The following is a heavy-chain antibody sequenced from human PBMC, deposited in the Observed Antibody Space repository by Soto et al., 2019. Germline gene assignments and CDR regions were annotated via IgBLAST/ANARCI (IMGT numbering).Heavy chain of an antibody. CDR2: IIPIFGTA. J-gene: IGHJ4*02. D-gene: IGHD3-10*01. V-gene: IGHV1-69*13. Sequence: SVKVSCKASGGTFSSYAISWVRQAPGQGLEWMGGIIPIFGTANYAQKFQGRVTITADESTSTAYMELSSLRSEDTAVYYCARSLWFGELFGNYYFDYWGQGTLVTVSS. CDR1: GGTFSSYA. CDR3: ARSLWFGELFGNYYFDY.